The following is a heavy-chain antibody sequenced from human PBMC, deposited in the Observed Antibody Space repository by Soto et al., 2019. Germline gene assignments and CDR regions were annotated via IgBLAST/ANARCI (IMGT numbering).Heavy chain of an antibody. CDR2: IIPIFGTA. CDR1: GGTFSSYA. V-gene: IGHV1-69*01. J-gene: IGHJ6*02. D-gene: IGHD1-26*01. Sequence: QVQLVQSGAEVKKPGSSVKVSCKASGGTFSSYAISWVRQAPGQGLEWMGGIIPIFGTANYAQKFQGRVTMTEDESTSTAYMELSRLRSDDTAVYYCAVQSTRWELRHSGMDVWGQGTTVTVSS. CDR3: AVQSTRWELRHSGMDV.